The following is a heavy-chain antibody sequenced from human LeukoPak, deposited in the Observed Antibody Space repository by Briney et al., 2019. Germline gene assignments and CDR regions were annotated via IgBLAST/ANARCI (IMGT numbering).Heavy chain of an antibody. CDR3: AKDGAAQWLVPEYYFDY. CDR1: GFTFSSYG. Sequence: QTGGSLRLSCAASGFTFSSYGMHWVRQAPGKGLEWVTFIRSDGSNKYYADSVKGRFTISRDNSKNTLYLQMNTLIADDTAVYYCAKDGAAQWLVPEYYFDYWGQGTLVTVSS. V-gene: IGHV3-30*02. D-gene: IGHD6-19*01. J-gene: IGHJ4*02. CDR2: IRSDGSNK.